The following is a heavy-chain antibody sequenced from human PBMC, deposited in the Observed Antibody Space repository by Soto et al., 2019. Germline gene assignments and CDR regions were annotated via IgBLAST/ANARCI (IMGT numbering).Heavy chain of an antibody. CDR2: IFTNGNT. Sequence: SETLSLTCSVSGVSMNDYYWSWIRQTAGGRLEWIGRIFTNGNTNYNPSLRGRLTMSVDTSTNQVSLRLTSVTAADTAVYYCASGPLVSRYYGLNVWGQGTTVTVSS. CDR3: ASGPLVSRYYGLNV. CDR1: GVSMNDYY. J-gene: IGHJ6*02. V-gene: IGHV4-4*07.